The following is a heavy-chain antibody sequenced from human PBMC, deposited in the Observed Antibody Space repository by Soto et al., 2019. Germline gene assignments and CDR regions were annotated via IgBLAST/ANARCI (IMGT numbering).Heavy chain of an antibody. J-gene: IGHJ6*02. CDR3: ARDKERFGGSGSYSEGMDV. D-gene: IGHD3-10*01. CDR1: GGSISSGGYY. CDR2: IYYSGST. V-gene: IGHV4-31*03. Sequence: QVQLQESGPGLVKPSQTLSLTCTVSGGSISSGGYYWSWIRQHPGKGLEWIGYIYYSGSTYYNPSLKSRVTISVDTSKNQFSLKLSSVTPADTAVYYCARDKERFGGSGSYSEGMDVWGQGTTVTVSS.